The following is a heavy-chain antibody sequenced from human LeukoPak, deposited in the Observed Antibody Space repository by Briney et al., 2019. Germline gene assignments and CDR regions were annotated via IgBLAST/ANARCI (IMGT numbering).Heavy chain of an antibody. V-gene: IGHV3-21*01. CDR3: ARGQVRIVAAGFDY. Sequence: GSLRLSCAASGFTFSSYSMNWVRQAPGKGLEWVSSISSSSSYIYYADSVKGRFTISRDNAKNSLYLQMNSLRAEDTAVYYCARGQVRIVAAGFDYWGQGTLVTVSS. CDR1: GFTFSSYS. CDR2: ISSSSSYI. J-gene: IGHJ4*02. D-gene: IGHD6-13*01.